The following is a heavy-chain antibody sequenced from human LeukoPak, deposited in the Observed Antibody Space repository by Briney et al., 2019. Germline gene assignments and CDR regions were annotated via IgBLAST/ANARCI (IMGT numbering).Heavy chain of an antibody. CDR1: GFTFSSYS. V-gene: IGHV3-7*01. CDR3: ARDGEWYYDSSGHNY. Sequence: PGGSLRLSCAASGFTFSSYSMNWVREAPGKGLEWVANIKQDGSEKYYVDSVKGRFTISRDNAKNSLYLQMNSLRAEDTAVYYCARDGEWYYDSSGHNYWGQGTLVTVSS. CDR2: IKQDGSEK. J-gene: IGHJ4*02. D-gene: IGHD3-22*01.